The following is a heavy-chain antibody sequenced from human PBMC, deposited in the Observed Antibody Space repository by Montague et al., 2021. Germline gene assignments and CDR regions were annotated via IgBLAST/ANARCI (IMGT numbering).Heavy chain of an antibody. CDR1: GFSFNNYF. CDR3: ARVGLTVAAGMIDY. CDR2: IGTSSSFT. V-gene: IGHV3-11*06. J-gene: IGHJ4*02. D-gene: IGHD6-13*01. Sequence: SLRLSCAASGFSFNNYFMSWFRQAPAKGLEWVSYIGTSSSFTRYSDSVKGRFTISRDNAMNSLYLQMTAVRGEDTAVYYCARVGLTVAAGMIDYWGQGTLVTVSS.